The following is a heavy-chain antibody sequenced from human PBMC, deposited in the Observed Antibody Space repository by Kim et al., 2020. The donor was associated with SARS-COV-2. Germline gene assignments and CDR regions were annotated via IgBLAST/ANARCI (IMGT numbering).Heavy chain of an antibody. J-gene: IGHJ3*02. CDR1: GYSFTSYW. Sequence: GESLKISCKGSGYSFTSYWISWVRQMPGKGLEWMGRIDPSDSYTNYSPSFQGHVTISADKSISTAYLQWSSLKASDTAMYYCATRRYYYGSGSYYEYGDAFDIWGQGTMVTVSS. V-gene: IGHV5-10-1*01. CDR2: IDPSDSYT. CDR3: ATRRYYYGSGSYYEYGDAFDI. D-gene: IGHD3-10*01.